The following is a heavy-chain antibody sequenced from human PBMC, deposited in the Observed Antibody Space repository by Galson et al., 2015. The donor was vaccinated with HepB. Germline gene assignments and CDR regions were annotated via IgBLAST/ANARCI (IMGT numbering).Heavy chain of an antibody. Sequence: SLRLSCAASGFTFSDYCMSWIRQAPGKGLEWVSYISSSSSYTNYADSVKGRFTISRDNAKNSLYLQMNSLRAEDTAVYYCARVDDSSGSHFDYWGQGTLVTVSS. CDR2: ISSSSSYT. CDR1: GFTFSDYC. CDR3: ARVDDSSGSHFDY. V-gene: IGHV3-11*06. D-gene: IGHD3-22*01. J-gene: IGHJ4*02.